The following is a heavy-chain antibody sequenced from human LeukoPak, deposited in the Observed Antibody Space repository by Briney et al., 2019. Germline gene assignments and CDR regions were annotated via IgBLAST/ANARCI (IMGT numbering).Heavy chain of an antibody. CDR2: IYYSGST. V-gene: IGHV4-59*01. D-gene: IGHD6-6*01. J-gene: IGHJ4*02. Sequence: SETLSLTCTVSGGSISTYYWSWIRQPPGKGLEWIGYIYYSGSTNYNPSLKSRVTISVDTSKNQFSLKLSSVTAADTAVYYCTRLHSGSSAFDYWGQGILVTVSS. CDR3: TRLHSGSSAFDY. CDR1: GGSISTYY.